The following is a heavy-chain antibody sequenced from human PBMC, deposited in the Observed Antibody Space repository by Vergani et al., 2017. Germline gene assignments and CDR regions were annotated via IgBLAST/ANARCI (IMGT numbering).Heavy chain of an antibody. CDR1: GYTFTGYY. V-gene: IGHV1-2*02. J-gene: IGHJ4*02. D-gene: IGHD3-22*01. CDR3: AKDPHIMSYYDSSGYYSTYFDY. CDR2: INPNSGGT. Sequence: QVQLVQSGAEVKKPGASVKVSCKASGYTFTGYYMHWVRQAPGQGLEWMGWINPNSGGTNYAQKFQGRVTMTRDTSISTAYMELSRLRSDDTAVYYCAKDPHIMSYYDSSGYYSTYFDYWGQGTLVTVSS.